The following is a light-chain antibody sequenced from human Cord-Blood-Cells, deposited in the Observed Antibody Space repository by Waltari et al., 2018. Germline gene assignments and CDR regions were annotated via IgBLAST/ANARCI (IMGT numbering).Light chain of an antibody. Sequence: QSALTQPASVSGSPGQSIPTPCTGTSSDVGSYNLVSGYQQHPGKAPKLMIYEGSKRPSGVSNRFSGSKSGNTASLTIAGLQAEDEADYYCCSYAGSSTFVFGGGTKLTVL. CDR3: CSYAGSSTFV. J-gene: IGLJ3*02. V-gene: IGLV2-23*03. CDR2: EGS. CDR1: SSDVGSYNL.